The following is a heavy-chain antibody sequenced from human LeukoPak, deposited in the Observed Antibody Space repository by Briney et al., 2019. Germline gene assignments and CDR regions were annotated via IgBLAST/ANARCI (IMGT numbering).Heavy chain of an antibody. CDR3: ARLAGRNKSSGSYKTVYYYMDV. D-gene: IGHD1-26*01. CDR1: GGSISSSSYY. CDR2: IYYSGST. V-gene: IGHV4-39*07. Sequence: SETLSLTCTVSGGSISSSSYYWGWIRQPPGKGLEWIGSIYYSGSTNYNPSLKSRVTISVDTSKNQFSLKLSSVTAADTAVYYCARLAGRNKSSGSYKTVYYYMDVWGKGTTVTVSS. J-gene: IGHJ6*03.